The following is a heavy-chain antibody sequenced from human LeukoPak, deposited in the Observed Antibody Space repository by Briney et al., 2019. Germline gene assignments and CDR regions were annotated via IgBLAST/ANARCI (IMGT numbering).Heavy chain of an antibody. D-gene: IGHD3-9*01. CDR1: GYSFTSYW. V-gene: IGHV5-51*01. J-gene: IGHJ4*02. CDR3: ARRRPEYDILTGYLDY. Sequence: GESLKISCKGSGYSFTSYWIGWVRQMPGKGLEWMGIIYPGDSDTRYSPSFQGQVTISADKSISTAYLQWSSLKASDTAMYYCARRRPEYDILTGYLDYWGQGTLVTVSS. CDR2: IYPGDSDT.